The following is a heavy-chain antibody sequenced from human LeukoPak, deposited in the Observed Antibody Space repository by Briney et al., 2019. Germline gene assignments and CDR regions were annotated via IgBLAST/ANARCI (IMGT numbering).Heavy chain of an antibody. CDR3: AKAFLTGIFGWNDL. Sequence: PGRSLRLSCAASGFTFSSYGIHWVRQAPGKGLEWVAVISYDGSNKYYADSVKGRFTISRDNSKNTLYLQMNSLRAEDTAVYYCAKAFLTGIFGWNDLWGRGTLVTVSS. V-gene: IGHV3-30*18. CDR1: GFTFSSYG. D-gene: IGHD3-9*01. J-gene: IGHJ2*01. CDR2: ISYDGSNK.